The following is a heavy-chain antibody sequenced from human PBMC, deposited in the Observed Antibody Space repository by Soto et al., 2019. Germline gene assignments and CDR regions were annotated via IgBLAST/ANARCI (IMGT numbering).Heavy chain of an antibody. D-gene: IGHD6-13*01. Sequence: QVQLVQSGAEVKKPGASVKVSCKASGYTFTSYAMHWVRQAPGQRLEWMGWINAGNGNTKYSQKFQGRVTITRDTSASTASMELSSLRSEDTAVYYCAIWGIASWFDPWGQGTLVTVSS. CDR1: GYTFTSYA. V-gene: IGHV1-3*01. J-gene: IGHJ5*02. CDR2: INAGNGNT. CDR3: AIWGIASWFDP.